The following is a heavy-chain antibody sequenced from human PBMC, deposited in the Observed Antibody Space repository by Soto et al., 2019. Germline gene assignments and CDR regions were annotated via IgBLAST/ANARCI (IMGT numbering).Heavy chain of an antibody. V-gene: IGHV4-31*03. CDR1: GGSISSGGYY. CDR3: ARGSSIADLYYGMDV. J-gene: IGHJ6*02. D-gene: IGHD6-6*01. Sequence: SETLSLTCTVSGGSISSGGYYWTWIRQHPGKGLEWIGYNYYSGITYYNPSLKSRVTISLDTSKNQFSLKLSSVTAADTAVYYCARGSSIADLYYGMDVWGQGTTVTVSS. CDR2: NYYSGIT.